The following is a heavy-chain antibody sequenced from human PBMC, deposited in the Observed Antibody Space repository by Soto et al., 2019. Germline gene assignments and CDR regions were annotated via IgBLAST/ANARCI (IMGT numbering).Heavy chain of an antibody. Sequence: SETLSITYTVSGGSISSYYWSWIRQTAGKGLEWIGRIYTSGSTNYNPSLKSRVTMSVDTSKNQFSLKLSSVTAADTAVYYCARERSFWSGYYYFDYWGQGTLVTVSS. CDR3: ARERSFWSGYYYFDY. CDR1: GGSISSYY. D-gene: IGHD3-3*01. J-gene: IGHJ4*02. CDR2: IYTSGST. V-gene: IGHV4-4*07.